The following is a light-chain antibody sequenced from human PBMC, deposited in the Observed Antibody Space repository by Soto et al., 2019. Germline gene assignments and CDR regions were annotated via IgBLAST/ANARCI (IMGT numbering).Light chain of an antibody. CDR3: QPYNTYSP. CDR1: QSISPW. Sequence: DIQMTQSPSTLSASVGDRVTITCRASQSISPWLAWYQQKPGKAPKFLIYDASSLESGVPSRFSGSGSGTEFTLTISSLQPDDFATYYCQPYNTYSPFGQGTKVEIK. CDR2: DAS. V-gene: IGKV1-5*01. J-gene: IGKJ1*01.